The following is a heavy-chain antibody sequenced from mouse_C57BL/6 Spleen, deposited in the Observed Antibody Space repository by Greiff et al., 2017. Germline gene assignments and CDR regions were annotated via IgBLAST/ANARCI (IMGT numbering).Heavy chain of an antibody. CDR1: GYTFTNYW. V-gene: IGHV1-63*01. D-gene: IGHD1-1*01. CDR3: ARGVPYGSSYVERFDY. CDR2: IYPGGGYT. Sequence: VQLQQSGAELVRPGTSVKMSCKASGYTFTNYWIGWAKQRPGHGLEWIGDIYPGGGYTNYNEKIKGKATLTADKSSSTAYMQCSSLTSEDSAIYYCARGVPYGSSYVERFDYWGQGTTLTVSS. J-gene: IGHJ2*01.